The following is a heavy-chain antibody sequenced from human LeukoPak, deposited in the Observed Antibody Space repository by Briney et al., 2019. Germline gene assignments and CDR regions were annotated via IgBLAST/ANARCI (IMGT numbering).Heavy chain of an antibody. CDR2: IIPIFGTA. J-gene: IGHJ4*02. V-gene: IGHV1-69*01. Sequence: SVKVSCKASGGTFSSYAISWVRQAPGQGLEWMGGIIPIFGTANYAQKFQGRVTITADESTSTAYMELSSLRSEDTAVYYCARVTSGYCSSTSCYGVLDYWGQGTLVTVSS. CDR1: GGTFSSYA. D-gene: IGHD2-2*01. CDR3: ARVTSGYCSSTSCYGVLDY.